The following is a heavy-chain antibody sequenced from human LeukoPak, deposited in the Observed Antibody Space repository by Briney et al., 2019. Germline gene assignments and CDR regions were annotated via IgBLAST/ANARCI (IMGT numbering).Heavy chain of an antibody. CDR2: IYSGGST. CDR3: ASTYGDYARGNWFDP. J-gene: IGHJ5*02. D-gene: IGHD4-17*01. CDR1: GFTVSSNY. V-gene: IGHV3-53*01. Sequence: AGSLRLSCAASGFTVSSNYMSWVRQAPGKGLEWVSVIYSGGSTYYADSVKGRFTISRDNSKNTLYLQMNSLRAEDTAVYYCASTYGDYARGNWFDPWGQGTLVTVSS.